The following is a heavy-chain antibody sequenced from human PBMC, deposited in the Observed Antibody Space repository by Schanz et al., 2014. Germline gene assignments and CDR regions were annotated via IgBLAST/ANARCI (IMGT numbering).Heavy chain of an antibody. CDR1: GDTFSKYN. V-gene: IGHV1-18*04. CDR2: ITAYNGDT. J-gene: IGHJ3*02. Sequence: QVQLVQSGPEVKKPGSSVKVSCQAFGDTFSKYNIMWVRQAPGQGLEWIGWITAYNGDTNYALKLQGRVTMTTDTSTGTAYIELRSLRSDDTALYYFTRGRDSYALSAVDIGGQGTMVDVSA. D-gene: IGHD5-18*01. CDR3: TRGRDSYALSAVDI.